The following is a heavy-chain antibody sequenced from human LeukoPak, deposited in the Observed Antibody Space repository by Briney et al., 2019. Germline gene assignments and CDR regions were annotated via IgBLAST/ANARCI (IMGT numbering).Heavy chain of an antibody. D-gene: IGHD3-9*01. V-gene: IGHV4-34*01. Sequence: SETLSLTCAVYGGSFSGYYWSWIRQPPGKGLEWIGEINHSGSTNYNPSLKSRVTKSVDTSKNQFSLKLSSVTAADTAVYYCARRRTGYYSYFQHWGQGTLVTVSS. CDR1: GGSFSGYY. CDR2: INHSGST. CDR3: ARRRTGYYSYFQH. J-gene: IGHJ1*01.